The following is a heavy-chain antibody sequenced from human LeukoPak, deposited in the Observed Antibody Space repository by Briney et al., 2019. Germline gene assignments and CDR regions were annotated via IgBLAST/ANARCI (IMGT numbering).Heavy chain of an antibody. CDR3: AREHRYCSSTSCYTFDY. Sequence: GGSLRLSCAASGYTFSSYAMHWVRHAPGKGLEWVAVISYDGSNKYYADSVKGRFTISRDNSKNTLYLQMNSLRAEDTAVYYCAREHRYCSSTSCYTFDYWGQGTLVTVSS. D-gene: IGHD2-2*02. V-gene: IGHV3-30*01. CDR2: ISYDGSNK. J-gene: IGHJ4*02. CDR1: GYTFSSYA.